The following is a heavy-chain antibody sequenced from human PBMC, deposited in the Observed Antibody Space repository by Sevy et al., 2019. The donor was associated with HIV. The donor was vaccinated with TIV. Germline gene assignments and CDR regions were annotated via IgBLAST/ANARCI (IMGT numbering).Heavy chain of an antibody. D-gene: IGHD3-9*01. CDR1: GGSISNFY. J-gene: IGHJ6*02. Sequence: SETLSLTCTVSGGSISNFYWSWIRQPPGKGLEWIGNIYYSASNNYNPSLKSRVTISLDTSKNKLSLRLNSVTAADTAVYYCAREPPYYDILSGYSYGMDVWGQGTTVTVSS. CDR3: AREPPYYDILSGYSYGMDV. CDR2: IYYSASN. V-gene: IGHV4-59*01.